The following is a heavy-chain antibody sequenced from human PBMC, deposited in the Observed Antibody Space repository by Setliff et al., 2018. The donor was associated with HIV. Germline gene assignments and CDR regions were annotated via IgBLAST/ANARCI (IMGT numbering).Heavy chain of an antibody. CDR2: LYPGDSDT. D-gene: IGHD3-16*01. J-gene: IGHJ4*02. Sequence: GESLKISCKGSGYTFTSYWIGWVRQMPGKGLQWMGILYPGDSDTKYSPSFQGQVTISADRSISTVYLQWNSLKASDTAIYYCARQASWGYYFDYWGQGTLVTVSS. CDR3: ARQASWGYYFDY. CDR1: GYTFTSYW. V-gene: IGHV5-51*01.